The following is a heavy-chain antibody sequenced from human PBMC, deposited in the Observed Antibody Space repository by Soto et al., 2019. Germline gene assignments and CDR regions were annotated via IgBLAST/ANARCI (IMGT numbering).Heavy chain of an antibody. CDR3: AKDRAYCGGGDCYPDAFDI. J-gene: IGHJ3*02. D-gene: IGHD2-21*01. Sequence: GGSLRLSCAASGLSFSSYAMSWVRQAPGKGLEWVSAISRSGGSTYYADSVKGRFTVSRDNFKNTLYLQMNSLRAEDTAVYYCAKDRAYCGGGDCYPDAFDIWGQGAMVTVSS. V-gene: IGHV3-23*01. CDR2: ISRSGGST. CDR1: GLSFSSYA.